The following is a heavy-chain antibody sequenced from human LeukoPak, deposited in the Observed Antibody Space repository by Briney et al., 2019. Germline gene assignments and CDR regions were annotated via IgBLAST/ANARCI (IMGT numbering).Heavy chain of an antibody. CDR2: ISSSGSTI. D-gene: IGHD2-15*01. CDR3: ARVSAVDLWQLTPYHYMDV. CDR1: GFTFSSYE. V-gene: IGHV3-48*03. Sequence: PGGSLRLSCAASGFTFSSYEMNWVRQAPGKVLEWVSYISSSGSTIYYADSVKGRFTISRDNAKNSLYLQMNSMRAEDTAVYYCARVSAVDLWQLTPYHYMDVWGKGTTVTISS. J-gene: IGHJ6*03.